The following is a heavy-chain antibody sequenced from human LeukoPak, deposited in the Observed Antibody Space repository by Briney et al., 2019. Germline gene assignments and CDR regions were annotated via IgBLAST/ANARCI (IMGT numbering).Heavy chain of an antibody. CDR2: ISSNGGGT. Sequence: PGGSLRLSCAASGFTFSSYAMHWVRQAPGKGLEYVSAISSNGGGTYYANSVKGRFTISRDNSKNTLYLQMNSLRAEDTAVYYCAKDRRAVGATKGGNYFDYWGQGTLVTVSS. V-gene: IGHV3-64*01. CDR3: AKDRRAVGATKGGNYFDY. CDR1: GFTFSSYA. D-gene: IGHD1-26*01. J-gene: IGHJ4*02.